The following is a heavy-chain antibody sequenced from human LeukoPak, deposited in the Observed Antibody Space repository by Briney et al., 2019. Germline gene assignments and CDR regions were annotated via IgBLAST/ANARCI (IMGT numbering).Heavy chain of an antibody. CDR3: ARDYGDYYFDY. D-gene: IGHD4-17*01. Sequence: SETLSLTCTVSGGSISSGGYYWSWLRQHPGKGLEWIGYIYYSGSTYYNPSLKSRVTISVDTSKNQFSLKLSSVTAADTAVYYCARDYGDYYFDYWGQGTLVTVSS. V-gene: IGHV4-31*03. CDR1: GGSISSGGYY. CDR2: IYYSGST. J-gene: IGHJ4*02.